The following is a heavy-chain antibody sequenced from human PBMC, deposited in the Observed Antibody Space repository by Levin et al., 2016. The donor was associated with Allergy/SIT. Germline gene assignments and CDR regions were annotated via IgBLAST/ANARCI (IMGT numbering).Heavy chain of an antibody. Sequence: GESLKISCKGSGDTFTSYWIGWVRQMPGKGLEWMGIIYPGDSDTRYSPSFEGQVAISADKSISTAYLQWSSLKASDTAMYYCAKLRMGDILYFYYYYMDVWGKGTTVTVSS. D-gene: IGHD3-16*02. J-gene: IGHJ6*03. CDR1: GDTFTSYW. CDR3: AKLRMGDILYFYYYYMDV. V-gene: IGHV5-51*01. CDR2: IYPGDSDT.